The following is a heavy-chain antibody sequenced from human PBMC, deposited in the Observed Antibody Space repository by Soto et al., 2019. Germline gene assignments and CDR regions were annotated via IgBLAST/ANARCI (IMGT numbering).Heavy chain of an antibody. CDR1: GDSVSSNSAA. D-gene: IGHD6-13*01. CDR2: TYYRSKWYN. CDR3: ARDRLGIAAAGTGLGNWFDP. J-gene: IGHJ5*02. V-gene: IGHV6-1*01. Sequence: SQTLSLTCAISGDSVSSNSAAWNWIRQSPSRGLEWLGRTYYRSKWYNDYAVSVKSRITINPGTSKNQFSLQLNSVTPEDTAVYYCARDRLGIAAAGTGLGNWFDPWGQGTLVTVSS.